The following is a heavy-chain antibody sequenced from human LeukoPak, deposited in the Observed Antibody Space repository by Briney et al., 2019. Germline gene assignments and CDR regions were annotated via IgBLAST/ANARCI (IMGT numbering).Heavy chain of an antibody. V-gene: IGHV4-39*07. D-gene: IGHD5-18*01. Sequence: SETLSLTCTVSGGSISSSSYYWGWIRQPPGKGLEWIGSIYYSGSTYYNPSLKSRVTISVDTSKNQFSLKLGSVTAADTAVYYCAGGYSYGYFDYWGQGTLVTVSS. CDR3: AGGYSYGYFDY. J-gene: IGHJ4*02. CDR2: IYYSGST. CDR1: GGSISSSSYY.